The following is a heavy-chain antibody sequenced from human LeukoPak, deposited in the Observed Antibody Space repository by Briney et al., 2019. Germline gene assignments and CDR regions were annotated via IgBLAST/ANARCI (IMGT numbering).Heavy chain of an antibody. D-gene: IGHD2-15*01. CDR3: ARAVGSEYAFDI. CDR2: INWNGGST. V-gene: IGHV3-20*04. Sequence: PGGSLGLSCAASGFTFDDYGMSWVRQAPGKGLEWVSGINWNGGSTGYADSVKGRFTISRDNAKNSLYLQMNSLRAEDTALYYCARAVGSEYAFDIWGQGTMVTVSS. J-gene: IGHJ3*02. CDR1: GFTFDDYG.